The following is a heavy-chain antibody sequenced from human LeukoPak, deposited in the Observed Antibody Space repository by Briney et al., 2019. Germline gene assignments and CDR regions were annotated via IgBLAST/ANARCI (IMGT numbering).Heavy chain of an antibody. CDR2: IYTSGST. CDR1: GGSISSGSYY. J-gene: IGHJ4*02. Sequence: SETLSLTCTVSGGSISSGSYYWSWIRQPAGKGLEWIGRIYTSGSTNYNPSLKSRVTMSVDTSKNKFSLRLSSVTAADTAVYYCARDTYYYDSSGYLYFDYWGQGTLVTVSS. CDR3: ARDTYYYDSSGYLYFDY. V-gene: IGHV4-61*02. D-gene: IGHD3-22*01.